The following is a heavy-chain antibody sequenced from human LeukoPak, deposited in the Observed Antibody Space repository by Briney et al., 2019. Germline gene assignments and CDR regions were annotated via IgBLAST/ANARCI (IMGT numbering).Heavy chain of an antibody. Sequence: PSETLSLTCAVSGDSSSNYYWSWIRQPPGKGLEWIGYIYSSGSTNYNPSLKSRVTVSVDMSKNQFSLKLTSVTPEDTAVYYCSLAHSEYHYGMDVWGQGTTVTVSS. V-gene: IGHV4-4*09. CDR2: IYSSGST. CDR1: GDSSSNYY. J-gene: IGHJ6*02. CDR3: SLAHSEYHYGMDV. D-gene: IGHD2-21*01.